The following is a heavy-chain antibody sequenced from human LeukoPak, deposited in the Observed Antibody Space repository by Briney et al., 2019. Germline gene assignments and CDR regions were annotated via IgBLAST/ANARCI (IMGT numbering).Heavy chain of an antibody. CDR1: GYTFTGYY. CDR3: AREALYSSGWYRLWYFDL. Sequence: ASVKVSCKASGYTFTGYYMHWVRQAPGQGLEWMGWINTNTGNPTYAQGFTGRFVFSLDTSVSTAYLQISSLKAEDTAVYYCAREALYSSGWYRLWYFDLWGRGTLVTVSS. V-gene: IGHV7-4-1*02. J-gene: IGHJ2*01. CDR2: INTNTGNP. D-gene: IGHD6-19*01.